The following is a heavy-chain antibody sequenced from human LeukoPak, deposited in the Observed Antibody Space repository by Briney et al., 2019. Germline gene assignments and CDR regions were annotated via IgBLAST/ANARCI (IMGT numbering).Heavy chain of an antibody. CDR2: ISAHDGTR. Sequence: ASVKVSCKASGYTFTNYGITWVRQAPGQGLEWMGWISAHDGTRNYALKHEDRVTITTVTSTSTAYMELRGLRSDDTAVYYCARRSTLYSSGRFYFDYWGQGTLVTVSS. D-gene: IGHD6-19*01. CDR3: ARRSTLYSSGRFYFDY. V-gene: IGHV1-18*01. CDR1: GYTFTNYG. J-gene: IGHJ4*02.